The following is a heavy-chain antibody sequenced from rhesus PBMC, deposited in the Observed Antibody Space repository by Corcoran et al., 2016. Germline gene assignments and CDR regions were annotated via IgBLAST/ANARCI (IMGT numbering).Heavy chain of an antibody. Sequence: EVQLVESGGGLAKPGGSLRLSCAASGFTFSSYAMHWFRQAPGKGLVWVSAISSGGRTNYADSVKGRFTISRDNSKNTLSLQMNSLRAEDTAVYYCAKDQDDSGYYQGVDYWGQGVLVTVSS. V-gene: IGHV3-103*01. D-gene: IGHD3-28*01. J-gene: IGHJ4*01. CDR1: GFTFSSYA. CDR3: AKDQDDSGYYQGVDY. CDR2: ISSGGRT.